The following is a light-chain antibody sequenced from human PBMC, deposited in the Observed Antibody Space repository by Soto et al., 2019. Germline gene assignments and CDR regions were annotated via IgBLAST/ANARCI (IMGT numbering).Light chain of an antibody. CDR1: QSILDRSRNKYY. J-gene: IGKJ1*01. V-gene: IGKV4-1*01. Sequence: DIVMTQSPDSLAASLGERATFNCKSSQSILDRSRNKYYLAWYQQKSGQPPKLLIYWASLREPGVPDRFTGSGSGTDFTLTINSLQAEDVAVYYCQQYFTSPWTFGQGTKVEI. CDR3: QQYFTSPWT. CDR2: WAS.